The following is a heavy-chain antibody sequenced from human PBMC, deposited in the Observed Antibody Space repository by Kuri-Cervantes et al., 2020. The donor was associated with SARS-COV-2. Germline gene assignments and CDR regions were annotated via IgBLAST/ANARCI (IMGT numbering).Heavy chain of an antibody. CDR2: IYDSGST. V-gene: IGHV4-61*01. D-gene: IGHD6-6*01. CDR1: GGSVSSCSYY. J-gene: IGHJ6*02. Sequence: SETLSLTCTVSGGSVSSCSYYWSWIRQPPGRGLEWIGYIYDSGSTNYNPSLKSLVTRSQDTAKNQFSLKLSSVTAANTAAYYCARGKFEYRSSHYYDYFYGMDVWGLGTTVTVSS. CDR3: ARGKFEYRSSHYYDYFYGMDV.